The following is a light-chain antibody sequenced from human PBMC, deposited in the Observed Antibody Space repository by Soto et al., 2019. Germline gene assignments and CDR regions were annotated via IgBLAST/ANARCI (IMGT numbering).Light chain of an antibody. J-gene: IGKJ2*01. Sequence: DIVLTQTPLSSPVTLGQPASISCRSSQSLVHSDGNTYLSWLQQRPGQPPRLLIYKVSTRFSGVRHRFRGSGAGTYFTLKISRVEAEVAGVYYCMQATQYCPYTFGHGTKVEI. CDR2: KVS. CDR1: QSLVHSDGNTY. V-gene: IGKV2-24*01. CDR3: MQATQYCPYT.